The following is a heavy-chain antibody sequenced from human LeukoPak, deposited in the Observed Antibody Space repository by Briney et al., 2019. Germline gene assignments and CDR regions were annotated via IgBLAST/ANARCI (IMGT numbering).Heavy chain of an antibody. J-gene: IGHJ5*02. D-gene: IGHD6-19*01. V-gene: IGHV1-69*13. CDR2: IIPTFGTA. Sequence: SVKVSCKASGYTFTSYAISWVRQAPGQGLEWMGGIIPTFGTANYAQKFQGRVTITADESTSTAYMELSSLRSEDTAVYYCARDCPAGTCDPWGQGTLVTVSS. CDR1: GYTFTSYA. CDR3: ARDCPAGTCDP.